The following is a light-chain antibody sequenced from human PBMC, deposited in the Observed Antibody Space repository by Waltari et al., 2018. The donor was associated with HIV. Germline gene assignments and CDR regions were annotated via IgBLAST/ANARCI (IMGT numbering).Light chain of an antibody. CDR3: QQYNTWPLT. Sequence: EVVMTQSPATLLESPGKTANLSCRASRSVGSSLAWYHQKPGRGPRLLIYGASSRASDVPPTFSGSGAGTDFSLSISSRRSDDLGIYYCQQYNTWPLTFGRGTTVEIK. CDR1: RSVGSS. J-gene: IGKJ1*01. V-gene: IGKV3-15*01. CDR2: GAS.